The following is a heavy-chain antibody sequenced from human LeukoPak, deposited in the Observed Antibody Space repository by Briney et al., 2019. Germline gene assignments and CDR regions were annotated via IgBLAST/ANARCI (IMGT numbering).Heavy chain of an antibody. D-gene: IGHD3-10*01. CDR3: ARHVGVRGAGFDY. CDR1: GGSISSSSYY. CDR2: IYYSGST. J-gene: IGHJ4*02. Sequence: SETLSLTCTVSGGSISSSSYYWGWIRQPPGKGLEWIGSIYYSGSTYYNPSLKSRVTISVDTSKSQFSLKLSSVTAADTAVYYCARHVGVRGAGFDYWGQGTLVTVSS. V-gene: IGHV4-39*01.